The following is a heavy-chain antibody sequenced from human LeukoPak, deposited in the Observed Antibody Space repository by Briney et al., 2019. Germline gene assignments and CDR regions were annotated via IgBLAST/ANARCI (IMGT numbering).Heavy chain of an antibody. J-gene: IGHJ4*02. CDR3: ASAPGYGGLGVN. CDR1: GYTFTSYD. Sequence: ASVKVPCKASGYTFTSYDINWVRQATGQGLEWMGWMNPNSGNTGYAQKFQGRVTMTRNTSISTAYMELSSLRSEDTAVYYCASAPGYGGLGVNWGQGTLVTVSS. D-gene: IGHD1-26*01. CDR2: MNPNSGNT. V-gene: IGHV1-8*01.